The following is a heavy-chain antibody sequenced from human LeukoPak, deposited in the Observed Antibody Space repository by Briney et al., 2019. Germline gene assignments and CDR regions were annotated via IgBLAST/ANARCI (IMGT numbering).Heavy chain of an antibody. J-gene: IGHJ5*02. CDR3: ARGPNSNWSGLDL. CDR2: ISPTGSTT. D-gene: IGHD6-6*01. V-gene: IGHV3-74*01. Sequence: PGGSLRLSCTDSGFSFSGHWMHWARQLPGKGLVWVSRISPTGSTTSYADSVKGRFTVSRDNAKNTLYLQVNNLRAEDTAVYYCARGPNSNWSGLDLWGQGTLLTVSS. CDR1: GFSFSGHW.